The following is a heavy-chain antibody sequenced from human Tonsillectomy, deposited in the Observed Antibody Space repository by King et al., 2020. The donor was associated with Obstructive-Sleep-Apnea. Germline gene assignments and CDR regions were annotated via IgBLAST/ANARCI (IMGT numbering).Heavy chain of an antibody. J-gene: IGHJ5*02. CDR3: ARGSGAADVNWFDP. V-gene: IGHV4-34*01. D-gene: IGHD6-13*01. CDR1: GGSFTDYY. Sequence: VQLQQWGAGLLKPSETLSLTCAVYGGSFTDYYCSWIRQPPGKGLEWIGEINHSGSTNYNPSLKSRVSISVDMSKSQFSLKLTSVTAADTAVYYCARGSGAADVNWFDPWGQGALVTVSS. CDR2: INHSGST.